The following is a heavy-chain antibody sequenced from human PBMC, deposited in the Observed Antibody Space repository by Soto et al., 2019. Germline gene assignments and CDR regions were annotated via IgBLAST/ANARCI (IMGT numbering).Heavy chain of an antibody. V-gene: IGHV4-59*08. CDR1: GGSISSYY. D-gene: IGHD6-13*01. Sequence: SETLSLTCTVSGGSISSYYWSWIRQPPGKGLEWIGYIYYSGSTNYNPSLKSRVTISVDTSKNQFSLKLSSVTAADTAVYYCARHSPGAAAGSFDYWGQGTLVTVS. CDR2: IYYSGST. J-gene: IGHJ4*02. CDR3: ARHSPGAAAGSFDY.